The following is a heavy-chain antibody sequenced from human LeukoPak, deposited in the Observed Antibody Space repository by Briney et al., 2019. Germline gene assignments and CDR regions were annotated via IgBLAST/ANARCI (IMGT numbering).Heavy chain of an antibody. CDR2: TYYRSKWYN. V-gene: IGHV6-1*01. CDR3: ARGPRIVTYYYDSSGYYFDY. J-gene: IGHJ4*02. CDR1: GDSVSSNSAA. Sequence: SQTLSLTCAISGDSVSSNSAAWNWIRQSPSRGLEWLGRTYYRSKWYNDYAVSVKSRITINPDTSKNQFSLQLNSVTPEDTAVYYCARGPRIVTYYYDSSGYYFDYWGQGTLVTVSS. D-gene: IGHD3-22*01.